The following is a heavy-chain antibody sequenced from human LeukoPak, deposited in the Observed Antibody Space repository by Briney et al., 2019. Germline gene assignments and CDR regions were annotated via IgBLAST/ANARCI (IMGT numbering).Heavy chain of an antibody. CDR3: ASDNGYSSSWPSSY. Sequence: GGSLRLSCAASGFTFSSYSMNWVRQAPGKGLEWVSYISSSSSTIYYADSVKGRFTISRDNAKNTLYLQMNSLRAEDTAVYYCASDNGYSSSWPSSYWGQGTLVTVSS. V-gene: IGHV3-48*01. CDR2: ISSSSSTI. J-gene: IGHJ4*02. D-gene: IGHD6-13*01. CDR1: GFTFSSYS.